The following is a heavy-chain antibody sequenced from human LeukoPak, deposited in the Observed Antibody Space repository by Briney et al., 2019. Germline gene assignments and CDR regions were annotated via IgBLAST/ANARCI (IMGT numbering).Heavy chain of an antibody. D-gene: IGHD3-22*01. CDR2: ISAYNGNT. CDR1: GYTFNSYG. Sequence: ASVKVSCKASGYTFNSYGISWVRQAPGQGLEWMGWISAYNGNTNYAQKLQGRVTMTTDTSTSTAYMELRSLRSDDTAVYYCARAVTMIVVPKGRGYDAFDIWGQGTMVTVSS. CDR3: ARAVTMIVVPKGRGYDAFDI. V-gene: IGHV1-18*01. J-gene: IGHJ3*02.